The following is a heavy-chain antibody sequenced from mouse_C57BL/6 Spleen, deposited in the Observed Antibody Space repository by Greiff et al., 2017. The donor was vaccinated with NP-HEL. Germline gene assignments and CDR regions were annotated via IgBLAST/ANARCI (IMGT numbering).Heavy chain of an antibody. V-gene: IGHV5-4*03. J-gene: IGHJ2*01. CDR1: GFTFSSYA. D-gene: IGHD1-1*01. CDR3: ARGLITTRYFDY. CDR2: ISDGGSYT. Sequence: EVKVEESGGGLVKPGGSLKLSCAASGFTFSSYAMSWVRQTPEKRLEWVATISDGGSYTYYPDNVKGRFTISRDNAKNNLYLQMSHLKSEDTAMYYCARGLITTRYFDYWGQGTTLTVSS.